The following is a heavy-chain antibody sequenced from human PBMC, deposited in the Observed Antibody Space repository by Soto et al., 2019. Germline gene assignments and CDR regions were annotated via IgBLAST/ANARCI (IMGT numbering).Heavy chain of an antibody. CDR1: GYTFTSYD. V-gene: IGHV1-8*01. D-gene: IGHD3-10*01. CDR2: MNPNSGNT. CDR3: ARDDAHHYYGSGSYNY. Sequence: ASVKVSCKASGYTFTSYDINWVRQATGQGLEWMGWMNPNSGNTGYAQKFQGRVTMTRNTSISTAYMELSSLGSEDTAVYYCARDDAHHYYGSGSYNYWGQGTLVTVSS. J-gene: IGHJ4*02.